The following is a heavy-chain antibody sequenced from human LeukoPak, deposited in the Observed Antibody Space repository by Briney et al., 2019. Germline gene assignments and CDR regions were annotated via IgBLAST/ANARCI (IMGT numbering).Heavy chain of an antibody. D-gene: IGHD1-26*01. CDR3: ARGRFGSY. V-gene: IGHV4-34*01. CDR1: GGSFSGYY. Sequence: SETLSLTCAVYGGSFSGYYWSWIRQPPGKGLEWIGEINHSGSTNYNPSLKSRVTISVDTPKNQFSLKLSSVTAADTAVYYCARGRFGSYWGQGTLVTVSS. J-gene: IGHJ4*02. CDR2: INHSGST.